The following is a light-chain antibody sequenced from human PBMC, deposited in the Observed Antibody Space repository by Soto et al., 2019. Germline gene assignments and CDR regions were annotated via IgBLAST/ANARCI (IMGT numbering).Light chain of an antibody. J-gene: IGLJ2*01. V-gene: IGLV2-14*01. CDR2: DVT. CDR3: CSYTDIALDVV. Sequence: QSVLTQPASVSGSPGQSITISCTGTSSDIGDYDYVSWYQHLPGKAPKLLIFDVTHRPSGVSDRFSGSKSGNTASLTISGVRPEDEDDYYCCSYTDIALDVVFGGGTQLTVL. CDR1: SSDIGDYDY.